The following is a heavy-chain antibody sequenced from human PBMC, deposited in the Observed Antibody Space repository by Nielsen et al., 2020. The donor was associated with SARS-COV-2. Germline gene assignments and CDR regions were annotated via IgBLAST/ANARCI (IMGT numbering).Heavy chain of an antibody. D-gene: IGHD2/OR15-2a*01. CDR1: GFTFSSYS. Sequence: GESLKISCAASGFTFSSYSMNWVRQAPGKGLEWVSSISSSSSYIYYADSAKGRFTISRDNAKNSLYLQMNSLRAEDTAVYYCALISGHYFLDVWGKGTTVTVSS. CDR2: ISSSSSYI. CDR3: ALISGHYFLDV. V-gene: IGHV3-21*01. J-gene: IGHJ6*04.